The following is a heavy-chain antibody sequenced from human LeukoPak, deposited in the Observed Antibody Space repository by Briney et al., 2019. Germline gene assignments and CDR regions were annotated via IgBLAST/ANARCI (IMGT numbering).Heavy chain of an antibody. J-gene: IGHJ4*02. Sequence: GGSLRLSCAASGFTFSTYGMNWVRQAPGKGLEWVSSISYTGTYIYYADSVKGRFTISRDNAQNSLYLQMNSLRAEDTAIYYCVRDRGTYRPIDYWGQGTLVTVSS. CDR1: GFTFSTYG. CDR2: ISYTGTYI. V-gene: IGHV3-21*04. CDR3: VRDRGTYRPIDY. D-gene: IGHD1-26*01.